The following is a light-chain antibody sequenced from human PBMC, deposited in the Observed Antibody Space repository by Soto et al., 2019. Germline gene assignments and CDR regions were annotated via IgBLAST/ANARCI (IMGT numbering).Light chain of an antibody. J-gene: IGKJ1*01. CDR1: QSISKW. CDR2: DAS. CDR3: QQYNSYSWT. Sequence: DIQITQSPSTLSASVGDRVTVTCRASQSISKWLAWYRQKPGKAPNLLIYDASRLESGVPSMFSGSGSGTEFTLTISSLQPDDFATYYCQQYNSYSWTFGQGTKVDIK. V-gene: IGKV1-5*01.